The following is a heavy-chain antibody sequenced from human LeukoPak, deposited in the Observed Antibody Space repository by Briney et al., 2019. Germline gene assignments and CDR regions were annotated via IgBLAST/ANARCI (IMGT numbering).Heavy chain of an antibody. D-gene: IGHD2/OR15-2a*01. CDR3: VRDVSRRIGMDV. J-gene: IGHJ6*02. CDR2: ISPVSSYT. CDR1: GFSFNSYT. Sequence: GGSLRLSCLASGFSFNSYTMNWVREAPGKGLEWVSTISPVSSYTWYAESVKGRFTISRDNPKNSLYLQMDSLRAEDTAIYYCVRDVSRRIGMDVWGQGTTVTVSS. V-gene: IGHV3-21*01.